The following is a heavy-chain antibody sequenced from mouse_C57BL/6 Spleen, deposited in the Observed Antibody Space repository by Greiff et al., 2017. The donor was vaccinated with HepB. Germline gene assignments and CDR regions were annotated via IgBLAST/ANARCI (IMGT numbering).Heavy chain of an antibody. J-gene: IGHJ4*01. Sequence: QVQLQQSGAELVKPGASVKMSCKASGYTFTSYWITWVKQRPGQGLEWIGDIYPGSGSTNYNEKFKSKATLTVDTSSSTAYMQLSSLTSEDSAVSYCARPYYYGSSPLYAMDYWGQGTSVTVSS. D-gene: IGHD1-1*01. CDR3: ARPYYYGSSPLYAMDY. V-gene: IGHV1-55*01. CDR2: IYPGSGST. CDR1: GYTFTSYW.